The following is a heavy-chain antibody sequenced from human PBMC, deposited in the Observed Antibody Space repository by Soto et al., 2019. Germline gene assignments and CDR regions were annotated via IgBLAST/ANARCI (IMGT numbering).Heavy chain of an antibody. CDR3: ARVLPPFDP. CDR2: INAYNGNT. CDR1: GYTFTSYG. Sequence: PGESLKISCKGSGYTFTSYGISWVRQAPGQRLEWMGWINAYNGNTNYAQKLQGRVTMTTDTSTSTAYMELRSLRSDDTAVYYCARVLPPFDPWGQGTLVTVSS. J-gene: IGHJ5*02. V-gene: IGHV1-18*01.